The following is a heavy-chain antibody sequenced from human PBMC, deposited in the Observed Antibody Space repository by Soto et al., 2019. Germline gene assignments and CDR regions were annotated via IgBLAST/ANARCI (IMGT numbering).Heavy chain of an antibody. CDR1: GYTFTSYY. V-gene: IGHV1-46*01. J-gene: IGHJ6*02. D-gene: IGHD3-22*01. CDR2: INPSGGST. Sequence: QVQLVQSGAEVKKPGASVKVSCKASGYTFTSYYMHWVRQAPGQGLEWMGIINPSGGSTSYAQKVQGRVTMTRDTSTSTVYMELSSLRSEDTAVYYCARDNQLVVVISTHYYYYGMDVWGQGTTVTVSS. CDR3: ARDNQLVVVISTHYYYYGMDV.